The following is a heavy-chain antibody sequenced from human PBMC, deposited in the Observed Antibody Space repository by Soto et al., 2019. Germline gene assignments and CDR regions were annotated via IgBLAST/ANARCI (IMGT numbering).Heavy chain of an antibody. CDR2: IYYSGST. Sequence: SETLSLTCTVSGGSISSSSYYWGWIRQPPGKGLEWIGSIYYSGSTYYNPSLKSRVTLSVDTSKNQFSLKLSSVTAADTAVYYCASSYYYGSGSYSRYYGMDVWGQGTTVTVSS. CDR1: GGSISSSSYY. J-gene: IGHJ6*02. CDR3: ASSYYYGSGSYSRYYGMDV. D-gene: IGHD3-10*01. V-gene: IGHV4-39*01.